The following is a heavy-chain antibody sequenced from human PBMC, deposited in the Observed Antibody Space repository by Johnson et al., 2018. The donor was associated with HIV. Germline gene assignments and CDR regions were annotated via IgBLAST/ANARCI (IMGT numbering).Heavy chain of an antibody. CDR2: IKQDGSEK. D-gene: IGHD6-6*01. Sequence: VQLVESGGGLVQPGGSLRLSCAASGFTFSSYWMSWVRQAPGKGLEWVANIKQDGSEKYYVDSVKGRFTISRDNGKNSLYLQMNSLMAEDTAVYYCASLVGSSSGEAFDIWGQGTMVTVSS. CDR1: GFTFSSYW. V-gene: IGHV3-7*05. J-gene: IGHJ3*02. CDR3: ASLVGSSSGEAFDI.